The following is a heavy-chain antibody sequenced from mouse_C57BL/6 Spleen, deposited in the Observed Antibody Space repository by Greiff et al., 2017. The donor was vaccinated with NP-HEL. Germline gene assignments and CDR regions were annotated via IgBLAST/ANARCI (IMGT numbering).Heavy chain of an antibody. CDR2: ISDGGSYT. CDR3: AMDVATVYAMDY. Sequence: EVKLMESGGGLVKPGGSLKLSCAASGFTFSSYAMPWVRQTPEKRLEWVATISDGGSYTYYPDNVKGRVTISRDNAKNNLYLQMSHLKSEETAMYYCAMDVATVYAMDYWGEGTSVTVSS. CDR1: GFTFSSYA. J-gene: IGHJ4*01. D-gene: IGHD1-1*01. V-gene: IGHV5-4*03.